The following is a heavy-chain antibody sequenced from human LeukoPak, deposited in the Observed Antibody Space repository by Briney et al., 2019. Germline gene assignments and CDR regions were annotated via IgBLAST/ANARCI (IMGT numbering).Heavy chain of an antibody. D-gene: IGHD3-3*01. CDR1: GFTFSDYY. Sequence: GGSLRLSCAASGFTFSDYYMSWIRQAPGKGLEWVSSISSSCYIYYADSVKGRFTISRDNAKNSLYLQMNSLRAEDTAVYYCARDEGGGYYGYWGQGTLVTVSS. J-gene: IGHJ4*02. CDR2: ISSSCYI. V-gene: IGHV3-69-1*01. CDR3: ARDEGGGYYGY.